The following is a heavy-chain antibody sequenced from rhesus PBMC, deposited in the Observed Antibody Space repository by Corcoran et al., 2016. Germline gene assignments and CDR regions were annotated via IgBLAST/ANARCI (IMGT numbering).Heavy chain of an antibody. V-gene: IGHV4-160*01. CDR3: ARMEYCTGSGCYMGNRTGTFDY. J-gene: IGHJ4*01. D-gene: IGHD2-21*01. CDR2: IRSGGST. CDR1: GGSISSNY. Sequence: QVQLQQWGEGLVKPSETLSLTCAVYGGSISSNYWSWIRQPPGKGLEWIGRIRSGGSTNNNPSLKSRVTISIDTSNNQVSLKLSSVTAADTAVYYCARMEYCTGSGCYMGNRTGTFDYWGQGVLVTVSS.